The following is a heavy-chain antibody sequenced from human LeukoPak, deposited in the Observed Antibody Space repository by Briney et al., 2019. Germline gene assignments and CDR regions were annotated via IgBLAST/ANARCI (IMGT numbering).Heavy chain of an antibody. CDR1: GFTFSNYG. D-gene: IGHD3-3*01. CDR3: ARHTIFGPMDV. CDR2: ISGSGDST. V-gene: IGHV3-23*01. Sequence: GGTLRLSCAASGFTFSNYGMSWVRQAPGKGLEWVSAISGSGDSTYYADSVKGRFTISRDNAKNSLYLQMNSLRAEDTAVYYCARHTIFGPMDVWGKGTTVTVSS. J-gene: IGHJ6*04.